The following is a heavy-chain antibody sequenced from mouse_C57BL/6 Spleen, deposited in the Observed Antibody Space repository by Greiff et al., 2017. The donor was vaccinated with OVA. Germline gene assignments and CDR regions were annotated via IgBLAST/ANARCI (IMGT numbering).Heavy chain of an antibody. V-gene: IGHV1-80*01. CDR3: ARGYYYGSSWGYAMDY. CDR1: GYAFSSYW. CDR2: IYPGDGDT. J-gene: IGHJ4*01. D-gene: IGHD1-1*01. Sequence: QVQLKESGVQLVKPGASVKISCKASGYAFSSYWMNWVKQRPGKGLEWIGQIYPGDGDTNYNGKFKGKATLTADKSSSTAYMQLSSLTSEDSAVYFCARGYYYGSSWGYAMDYWGQGTSVTVSS.